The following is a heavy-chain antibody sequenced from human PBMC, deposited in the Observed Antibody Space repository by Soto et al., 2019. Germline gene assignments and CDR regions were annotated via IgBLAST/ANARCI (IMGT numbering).Heavy chain of an antibody. V-gene: IGHV1-69*13. CDR2: IIPIFGTA. D-gene: IGHD3-22*01. CDR3: ARSPLSDSSGYYYDFDY. J-gene: IGHJ4*02. Sequence: SVKVSCKASGYTFTSYYMHWVRQAPGQGLEWMGGIIPIFGTANYAQKFQGRVTITADESTSTAYIELCSLRSDDTAVYYCARSPLSDSSGYYYDFDYWGQGTLVTVSS. CDR1: GYTFTSYY.